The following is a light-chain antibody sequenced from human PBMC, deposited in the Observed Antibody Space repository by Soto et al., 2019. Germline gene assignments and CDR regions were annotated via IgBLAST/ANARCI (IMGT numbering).Light chain of an antibody. CDR1: QGISSW. J-gene: IGKJ1*01. Sequence: DIQLTQSPSSVSASVGDTVTITCRASQGISSWLVWYQQKPGKAPKLLIYAASSLQSGVPSRFSGSGYGTDFTLTITSLQPEDFATYYCQQANSFPWTFGQGTKVEIK. CDR3: QQANSFPWT. V-gene: IGKV1-12*01. CDR2: AAS.